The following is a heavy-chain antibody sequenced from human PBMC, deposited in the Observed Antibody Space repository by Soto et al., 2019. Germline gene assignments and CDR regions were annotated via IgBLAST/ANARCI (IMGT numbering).Heavy chain of an antibody. D-gene: IGHD3-3*01. J-gene: IGHJ5*02. CDR3: ARESRFLEWLSLNWFDP. Sequence: GGSLRLSCAASVLTFSSYSMNWVRQAPGKGLEWVSYISSSSSTIYYADSVKGRFTISRDNAKNSLYLQMNSLRDEDTAVYYCARESRFLEWLSLNWFDPWGQGTLVTVSS. CDR2: ISSSSSTI. CDR1: VLTFSSYS. V-gene: IGHV3-48*02.